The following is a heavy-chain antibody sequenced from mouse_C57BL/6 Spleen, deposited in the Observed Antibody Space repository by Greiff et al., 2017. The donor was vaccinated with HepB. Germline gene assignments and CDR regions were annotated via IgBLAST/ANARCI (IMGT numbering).Heavy chain of an antibody. V-gene: IGHV1-52*01. D-gene: IGHD1-1*01. CDR3: ARDYGSSLFAY. Sequence: LQQPGAELVRPGSSVKLSCKASGYTFTSYWMHWVKQRPIQGLEWIGNIDPSDSETHYNQKFKDKATLTVDKSSSTAYMQLSSLTSEDSAVYYCARDYGSSLFAYWGQGTLVTVSA. J-gene: IGHJ3*01. CDR2: IDPSDSET. CDR1: GYTFTSYW.